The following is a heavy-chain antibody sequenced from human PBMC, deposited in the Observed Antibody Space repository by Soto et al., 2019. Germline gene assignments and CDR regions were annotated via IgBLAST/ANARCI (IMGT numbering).Heavy chain of an antibody. CDR2: INHSGST. V-gene: IGHV4-34*01. CDR3: ARNGGRVVEVAGAYFDY. J-gene: IGHJ4*02. D-gene: IGHD2-15*01. CDR1: GGSFSGYY. Sequence: QVQLQQWGAGLLKPSETLSLTCALYGGSFSGYYWSWIRQPPGKGLEWIGEINHSGSTNYNPSLKSRVTMSVDTSKAQFSLKLRSLNAADSAVYYCARNGGRVVEVAGAYFDYWGQGTLVTVSS.